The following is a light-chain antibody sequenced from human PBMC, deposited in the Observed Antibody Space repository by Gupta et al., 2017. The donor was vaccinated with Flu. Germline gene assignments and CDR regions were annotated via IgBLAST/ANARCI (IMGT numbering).Light chain of an antibody. V-gene: IGLV2-23*01. CDR1: SSDVGGYNF. CDR3: CSYAGSSTWV. Sequence: QSVLTQPASVSGSPGQSITISCTGTSSDVGGYNFVSWYQQHPGKAPKLMIYEGSKRPSWVSNRFSGSKSGNTASLTISGLQAEDEADYYCCSYAGSSTWVFGGGTKLTVL. CDR2: EGS. J-gene: IGLJ3*02.